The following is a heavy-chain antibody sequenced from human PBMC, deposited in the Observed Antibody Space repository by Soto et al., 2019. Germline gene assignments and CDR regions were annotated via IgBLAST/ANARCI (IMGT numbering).Heavy chain of an antibody. J-gene: IGHJ6*03. CDR1: GDSFNDYY. V-gene: IGHV1-2*02. D-gene: IGHD5-12*01. CDR2: INPNGGAT. CDR3: ARESGGATATLDYYYFYMDV. Sequence: GASVKVSCTTCGDSFNDYYIHWVRQAPGQGLEWMGWINPNGGATKYAQKFQGRVTVTRDTSIRTVYMELSSLRSDDTAVYYCARESGGATATLDYYYFYMDVWGKGTTVTVSS.